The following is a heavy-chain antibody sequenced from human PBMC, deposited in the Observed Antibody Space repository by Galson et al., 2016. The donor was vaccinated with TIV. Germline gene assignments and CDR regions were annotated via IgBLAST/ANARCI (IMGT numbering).Heavy chain of an antibody. V-gene: IGHV3-21*01. CDR2: ISRSSSYR. CDR1: GFTFSDYS. J-gene: IGHJ5*02. Sequence: SLRLSCAASGFTFSDYSMNWVRQAPGKGPEWVSVISRSSSYRYYTNSVKGRFTISRDNAKNSLYLQMSSLRVEDTAVYYCARSLYSNYGYFDPWGQGILATVSS. CDR3: ARSLYSNYGYFDP. D-gene: IGHD4-11*01.